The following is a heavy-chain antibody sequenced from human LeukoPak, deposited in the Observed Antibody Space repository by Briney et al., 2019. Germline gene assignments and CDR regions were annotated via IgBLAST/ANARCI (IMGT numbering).Heavy chain of an antibody. V-gene: IGHV3-23*01. D-gene: IGHD3-3*01. J-gene: IGHJ4*01. CDR1: GFTFSSYA. CDR3: AKGYYDFWSGPQDY. Sequence: GGSLRLSCAASGFTFSSYAMSWVRQAPGKGLEWVSAISGSGGSTYYADSVKGRFTISRDNSKNTLYLQMNSLRAEDTAVYYCAKGYYDFWSGPQDYWGQGTLVTVSS. CDR2: ISGSGGST.